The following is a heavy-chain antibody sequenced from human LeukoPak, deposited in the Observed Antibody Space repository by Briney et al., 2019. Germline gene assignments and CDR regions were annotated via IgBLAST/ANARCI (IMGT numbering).Heavy chain of an antibody. Sequence: SETLSLTCTVSGSSISSWYWSWIRQPPGKGLEWIGYIYDSGNTNYNPSLKTRVTISADTSKNQFSLRLSSVTAADTAVYYCAKSTYYYDTFVNAFDFWGQGTVVTVSS. J-gene: IGHJ3*01. CDR1: GSSISSWY. CDR2: IYDSGNT. V-gene: IGHV4-59*01. CDR3: AKSTYYYDTFVNAFDF. D-gene: IGHD3-22*01.